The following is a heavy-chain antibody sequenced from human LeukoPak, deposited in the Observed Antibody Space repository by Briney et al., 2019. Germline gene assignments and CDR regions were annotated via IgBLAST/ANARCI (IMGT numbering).Heavy chain of an antibody. CDR2: IYYSGST. CDR1: GDSISSSSYY. Sequence: SETLSLTCTVSGDSISSSSYYWGWIRQPPGKGLEWIGSIYYSGSTNYNPSLKSRVTISVDTSKNQFSLKLSSVTAADTAVYYCAGGDSSGYYYVPDYWGQGTLVTVSS. J-gene: IGHJ4*02. D-gene: IGHD3-22*01. CDR3: AGGDSSGYYYVPDY. V-gene: IGHV4-39*07.